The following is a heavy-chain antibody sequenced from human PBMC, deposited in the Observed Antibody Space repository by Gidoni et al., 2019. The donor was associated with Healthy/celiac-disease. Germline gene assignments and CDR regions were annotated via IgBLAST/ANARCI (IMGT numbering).Heavy chain of an antibody. D-gene: IGHD3-10*01. J-gene: IGHJ4*02. Sequence: EVQLVEPGGGLVQPGGSLSLSCAAPGFTFSSYWMSWVRQAPGKGLEWVANIKEDESEKYYVDSVKGRFTISRDNAKNSLYLQRNSLRAEDTAVYYCARGSREYYFDYWGQGTLVTVSS. CDR2: IKEDESEK. CDR1: GFTFSSYW. V-gene: IGHV3-7*04. CDR3: ARGSREYYFDY.